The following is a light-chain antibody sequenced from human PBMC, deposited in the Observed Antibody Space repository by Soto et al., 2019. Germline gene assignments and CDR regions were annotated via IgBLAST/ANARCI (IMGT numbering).Light chain of an antibody. V-gene: IGLV2-11*01. CDR2: DVN. Sequence: QSALTQPPSVSGSPGQSVTISCTGTSSDVGGYNYVSWYQQHPGKAPKPMIYDVNKRPSGVPDRFSGYKSDNTASLTISGLQAEDEADYYCSSYAGRYTYVFGTGTKLTVL. CDR1: SSDVGGYNY. J-gene: IGLJ1*01. CDR3: SSYAGRYTYV.